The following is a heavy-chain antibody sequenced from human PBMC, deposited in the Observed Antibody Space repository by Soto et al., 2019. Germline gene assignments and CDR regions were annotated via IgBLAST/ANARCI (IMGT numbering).Heavy chain of an antibody. CDR3: ATSHVDIVATFTY. Sequence: SVKVSCRASGGTFSSYAISWVRQAPGQGLEWMGGIIPIFGTANYAQKFQGRVTITADESTSTAYMELSSLRSEDTAVYYCATSHVDIVATFTYWGQGTLVTVSS. CDR1: GGTFSSYA. CDR2: IIPIFGTA. D-gene: IGHD5-12*01. J-gene: IGHJ4*02. V-gene: IGHV1-69*13.